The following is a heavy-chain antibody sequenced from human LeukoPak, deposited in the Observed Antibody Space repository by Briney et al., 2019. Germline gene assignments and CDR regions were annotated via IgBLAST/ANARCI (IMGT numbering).Heavy chain of an antibody. J-gene: IGHJ4*02. D-gene: IGHD4-17*01. Sequence: GGSLRLPCAASGFTFSSYAMSRVRQAPGKGLEWVSAISDSGGSTYYADSVKGRFTISRDNPKNTLYLQMNSLRAEDTAVYYCAKDLTTLTTFFDYWGQGTLVTVSS. CDR3: AKDLTTLTTFFDY. CDR2: ISDSGGST. CDR1: GFTFSSYA. V-gene: IGHV3-23*01.